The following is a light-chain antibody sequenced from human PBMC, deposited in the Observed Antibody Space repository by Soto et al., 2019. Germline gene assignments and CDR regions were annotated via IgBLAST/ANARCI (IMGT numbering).Light chain of an antibody. CDR2: DAS. CDR3: QQRSNWPPIT. Sequence: ELVLTQSPATLSLSPGESATLSCRASQSVSSYLAWYQQKPGQAPRLLIYDASNRATGIPARFSGSGSGTDFTLTISSLEPEDCAVYYCQQRSNWPPITVGQGTRLE. CDR1: QSVSSY. V-gene: IGKV3-11*01. J-gene: IGKJ5*01.